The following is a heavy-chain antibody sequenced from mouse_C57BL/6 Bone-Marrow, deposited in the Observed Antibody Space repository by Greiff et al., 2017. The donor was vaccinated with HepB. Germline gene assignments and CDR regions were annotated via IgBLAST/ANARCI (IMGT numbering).Heavy chain of an antibody. D-gene: IGHD2-5*01. V-gene: IGHV1-63*01. CDR3: ARGGYSNYDY. J-gene: IGHJ2*01. CDR2: IYPGGGYT. CDR1: GYTFTNYW. Sequence: VKLQQSGAELVRPGTSVKMSCKASGYTFTNYWIGWAKQRPGHGLEWIGDIYPGGGYTNYNEKFKGKATLTADKSSSTAYMQFSSLTSEDSAIYYCARGGYSNYDYWGQGTTLTVSS.